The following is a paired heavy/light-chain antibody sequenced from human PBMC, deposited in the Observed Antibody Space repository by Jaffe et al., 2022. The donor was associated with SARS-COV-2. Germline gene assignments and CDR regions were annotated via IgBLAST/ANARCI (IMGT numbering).Light chain of an antibody. V-gene: IGLV1-40*01. CDR3: QSYDRSLSVGV. CDR2: GNT. J-gene: IGLJ3*02. CDR1: SSNIGAGFD. Sequence: QSVLTQPPSVSGAPGQRVTISCTGSSSNIGAGFDVHWYQQLPGAAPKLLIYGNTNRPSGVPDRFSGSKSGTSASLAITGLQAEDEADYYCQSYDRSLSVGVFGGGTKLTVL.
Heavy chain of an antibody. V-gene: IGHV5-10-1*03. D-gene: IGHD3-22*01. CDR3: ARKNFFDSSGYYYGSAFDV. CDR1: GYSFNSYY. J-gene: IGHJ3*01. Sequence: EVQLLQSGAEVKKPGESLRISCKGSGYSFNSYYITWVRQMPGKGLEWMGRLDPSDSSITYNPSFRGHVTISSDKSINTAYLQWSSLKASDTAMYYCARKNFFDSSGYYYGSAFDVWGRGTMVSVSS. CDR2: LDPSDSSI.